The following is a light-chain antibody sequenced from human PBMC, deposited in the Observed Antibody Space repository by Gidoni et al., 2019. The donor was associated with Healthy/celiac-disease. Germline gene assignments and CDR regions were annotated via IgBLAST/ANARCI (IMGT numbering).Light chain of an antibody. CDR1: QSVSSN. J-gene: IGKJ4*01. CDR2: GAS. V-gene: IGKV3-15*01. Sequence: EIVMTQSPATLSVSPGERATLSCRASQSVSSNLAWYQQKPGQAPRLLIDGASTRATGIPARFSGSGAGTEFTLTISSLQSEDVAVYYCQQYKNWPPLTVGGGTKVEIK. CDR3: QQYKNWPPLT.